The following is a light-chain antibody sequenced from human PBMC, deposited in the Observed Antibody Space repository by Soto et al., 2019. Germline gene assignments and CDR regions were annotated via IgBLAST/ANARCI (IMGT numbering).Light chain of an antibody. CDR2: DDH. V-gene: IGLV3-21*02. J-gene: IGLJ1*01. CDR1: NIGTKS. CDR3: QVWDGSSDHYV. Sequence: TQPPPGPLAPRRTARVSCWGGNIGTKSVHWYQQKPGQAPVLDIYDDHDRPSGIPERFSGSNSGNTATLTITRVEAGDEADYYCQVWDGSSDHYVFAAGTKVTVL.